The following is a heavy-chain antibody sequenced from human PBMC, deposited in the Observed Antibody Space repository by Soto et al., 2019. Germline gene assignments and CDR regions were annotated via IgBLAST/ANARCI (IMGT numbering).Heavy chain of an antibody. J-gene: IGHJ5*02. CDR3: AKGPQAGYYDSGTFYSSVP. CDR2: ISHTGTT. Sequence: SETLSLTCAVSGDSISGSQWWSWVRLPPGKGLEWIGEISHTGTTNYNPSLKSRVTMSVDKPKNQFSLNLTSVTAADTAVYYCAKGPQAGYYDSGTFYSSVPWGQGTLVTVSS. CDR1: GDSISGSQW. V-gene: IGHV4-4*02. D-gene: IGHD3-10*01.